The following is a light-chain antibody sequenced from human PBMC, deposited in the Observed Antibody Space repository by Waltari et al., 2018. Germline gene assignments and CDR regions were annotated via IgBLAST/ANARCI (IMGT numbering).Light chain of an antibody. CDR3: SSYTSSSTLRV. Sequence: QSALTQPASVSGAPGHSVTISCTVTNSDVCGYNYVYGYQQHPGKAPNLMLYEVSKRTSGVANRFSGAKPGTTASLPISGLQAEDEAEYHCSSYTSSSTLRVFGGGTKLTVL. CDR2: EVS. V-gene: IGLV2-14*01. CDR1: NSDVCGYNY. J-gene: IGLJ3*02.